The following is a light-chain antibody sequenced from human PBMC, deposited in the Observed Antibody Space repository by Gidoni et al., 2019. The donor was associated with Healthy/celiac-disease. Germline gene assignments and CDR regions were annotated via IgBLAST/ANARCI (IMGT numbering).Light chain of an antibody. CDR1: SSNIGSNT. CDR2: SNN. J-gene: IGLJ2*01. CDR3: AAWDDSLNGPV. V-gene: IGLV1-44*01. Sequence: QSVLTQTPSASGTPGQRVTISCSGSSSNIGSNTVNWYQPLPGTAPKLLIYSNNQRPSGVPDRFSGSKSGTSASLAISGLQSEDEADYYCAAWDDSLNGPVFGGGTKLTVL.